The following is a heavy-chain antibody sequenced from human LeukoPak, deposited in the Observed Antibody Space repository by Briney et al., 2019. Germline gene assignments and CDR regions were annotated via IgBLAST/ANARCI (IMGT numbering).Heavy chain of an antibody. J-gene: IGHJ4*02. CDR1: GFTIDDYA. Sequence: GRSLRLSCAASGFTIDDYAMHWVRQAPGKGLEWVSGISWNSGSIGYADSVKGRFTISRDNAKNSLYLQMNSLRAEDTALYYCAKDRVGSSWYFFDYWGQGTLVTVSS. CDR3: AKDRVGSSWYFFDY. CDR2: ISWNSGSI. V-gene: IGHV3-9*01. D-gene: IGHD6-13*01.